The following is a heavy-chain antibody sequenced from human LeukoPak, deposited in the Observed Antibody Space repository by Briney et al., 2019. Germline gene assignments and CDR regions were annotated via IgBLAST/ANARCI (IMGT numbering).Heavy chain of an antibody. Sequence: GGSLRLSCVASGFSFGTHWMAWVRQPPGAGPEWVSAISGSGGSTYYADSVKGRFTISRDNSKNTLYLQMNSLRAEDTAVYYCAKDLDYYDSSGPTLFDYWGQGTLVTVSS. CDR1: GFSFGTHW. D-gene: IGHD3-22*01. CDR2: ISGSGGST. J-gene: IGHJ4*02. V-gene: IGHV3-23*01. CDR3: AKDLDYYDSSGPTLFDY.